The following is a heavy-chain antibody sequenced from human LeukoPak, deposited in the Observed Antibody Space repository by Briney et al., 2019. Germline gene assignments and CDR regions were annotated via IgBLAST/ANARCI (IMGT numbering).Heavy chain of an antibody. V-gene: IGHV3-53*04. J-gene: IGHJ4*02. CDR1: GFTVSSNY. Sequence: PGGSLRLSCAASGFTVSSNYMSWVRQAPGKGLEWVSVIYSGGSTYYAAALKGRFTISTHSSKNTLYLQLNSLRAEDTAVYYCARGTFDHWGQGTLVTVSS. CDR3: ARGTFDH. CDR2: IYSGGST.